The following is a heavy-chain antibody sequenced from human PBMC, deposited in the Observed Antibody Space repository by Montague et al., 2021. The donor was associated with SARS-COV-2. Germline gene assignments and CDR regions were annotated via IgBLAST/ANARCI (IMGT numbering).Heavy chain of an antibody. CDR2: IYDSGST. D-gene: IGHD5-12*01. CDR1: GGSISRSNYY. CDR3: ARRGRKLLPVATTIGGFDI. Sequence: SETLSLTCTVSGGSISRSNYYWDWVRPPPEEGLEWIGSIYDSGSTYYNPSLKSRVTISVDTSKNHFSLKLSSVTAADTAVYYCARRGRKLLPVATTIGGFDIWGQGTMVTGSS. V-gene: IGHV4-39*02. J-gene: IGHJ3*02.